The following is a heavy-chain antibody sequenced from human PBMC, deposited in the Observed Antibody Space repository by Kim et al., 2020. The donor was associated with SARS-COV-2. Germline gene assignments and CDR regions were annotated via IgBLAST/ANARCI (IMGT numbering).Heavy chain of an antibody. D-gene: IGHD3-16*01. J-gene: IGHJ5*01. CDR3: ARDLGSRVYGYDYDGWLNP. CDR1: GDSISSGVYY. V-gene: IGHV4-31*03. Sequence: SETLSLTCTVSGDSISSGVYYWTWIRQHPGKGLEWIGNIYYTGTTDYNPSLKSRLTISVDTSKNQFSLKLSSVTAADTAVYFCARDLGSRVYGYDYDGWLNPGGLGPLVTVSS. CDR2: IYYTGTT.